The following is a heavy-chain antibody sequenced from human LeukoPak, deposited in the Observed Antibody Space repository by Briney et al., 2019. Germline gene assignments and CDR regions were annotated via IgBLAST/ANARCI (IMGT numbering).Heavy chain of an antibody. CDR1: GFVFSDYY. CDR3: DSSRDRGYMGC. D-gene: IGHD5-12*01. Sequence: PGGSLRLSCEASGFVFSDYYMSWIRQAPGKGLEWLAYISGRHNTITYVDSVKGRFTISRDNAKNSMNLQMNSLRADDTAVYYCDSSRDRGYMGCRGQGTLVTVSS. V-gene: IGHV3-11*04. CDR2: ISGRHNTI. J-gene: IGHJ4*02.